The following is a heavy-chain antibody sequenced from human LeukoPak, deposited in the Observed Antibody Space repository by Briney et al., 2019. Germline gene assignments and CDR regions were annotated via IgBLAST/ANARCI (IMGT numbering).Heavy chain of an antibody. CDR3: ARVAGGSSLDY. D-gene: IGHD6-6*01. CDR2: IYHGGST. CDR1: GGSISSGGYS. V-gene: IGHV4-30-2*01. Sequence: SETLSLTCAVSGGSISSGGYSWSWIRQPPGKGLEWIGYIYHGGSTYYNPSLKSRVTISVDRSKNQFSPKLSSVTAADTAVYYCARVAGGSSLDYWGQGTLVTVSS. J-gene: IGHJ4*02.